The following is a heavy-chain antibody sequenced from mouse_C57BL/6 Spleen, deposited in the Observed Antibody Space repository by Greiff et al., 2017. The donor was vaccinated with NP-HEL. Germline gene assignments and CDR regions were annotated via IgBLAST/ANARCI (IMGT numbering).Heavy chain of an antibody. CDR2: IYPGDGDT. CDR3: AGELRRGFAY. V-gene: IGHV1-82*01. Sequence: QVQLQQSGPELVKPGASVKISCKASGYAFSSSWMNWVKQRPGKGLEWIGRIYPGDGDTNYNGKFKGKATLTADKSSSTAYMQLSSLTSEDSAVYCCAGELRRGFAYWGQGTLVTVSA. CDR1: GYAFSSSW. J-gene: IGHJ3*01. D-gene: IGHD2-4*01.